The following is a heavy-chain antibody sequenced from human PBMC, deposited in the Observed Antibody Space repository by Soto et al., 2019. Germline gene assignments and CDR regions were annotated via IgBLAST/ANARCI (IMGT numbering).Heavy chain of an antibody. CDR1: GFTFRSYG. Sequence: QVQLVESGGGVVQPGRSLRLSCAASGFTFRSYGMHWVRQAPGKGLEWVAGILYDGSNKYYADSVKGRFTISRDNSKNTQYLQMNSLRAEDTAVYYCAKEDGSGWYSYDYWGQGTLVTVSS. D-gene: IGHD6-19*01. CDR2: ILYDGSNK. J-gene: IGHJ4*02. CDR3: AKEDGSGWYSYDY. V-gene: IGHV3-30*18.